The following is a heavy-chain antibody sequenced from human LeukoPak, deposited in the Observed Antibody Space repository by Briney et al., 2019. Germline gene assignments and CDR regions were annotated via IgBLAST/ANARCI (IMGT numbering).Heavy chain of an antibody. D-gene: IGHD5-12*01. CDR3: ARGVYSGYDFGFDY. V-gene: IGHV4-30-2*01. J-gene: IGHJ4*02. CDR2: IYHSGST. CDR1: GGSISSGGYS. Sequence: SQTLSLTCAVSGGSISSGGYSWSWIRQPPGKGLEWIGYIYHSGSTYYNPSLKSRVTISVDRSKNQFSLKLSSVTAADTAVYYCARGVYSGYDFGFDYWGQGTQVTVSS.